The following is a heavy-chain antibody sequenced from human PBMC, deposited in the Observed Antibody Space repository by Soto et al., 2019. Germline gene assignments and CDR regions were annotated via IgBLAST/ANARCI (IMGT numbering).Heavy chain of an antibody. J-gene: IGHJ6*02. V-gene: IGHV4-4*07. Sequence: PSETLSLTCSVSGADINTYSWTWIRQPAGKGLEWTGRIYTSASINYNPSLKGRVTLSVDTSTNQVSLRLASVTAADTAIYYCARDREAGYNFYYGMDVWGQGTTVTFSS. CDR2: IYTSASI. D-gene: IGHD6-19*01. CDR3: ARDREAGYNFYYGMDV. CDR1: GADINTYS.